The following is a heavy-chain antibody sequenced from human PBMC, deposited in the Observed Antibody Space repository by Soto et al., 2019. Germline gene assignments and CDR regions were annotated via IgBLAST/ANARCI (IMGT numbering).Heavy chain of an antibody. CDR2: ISSSSSTI. V-gene: IGHV3-48*01. CDR1: GFPFSSYS. CDR3: ARDSDDSSGYYLLGVYYFDY. Sequence: PGGSLRLSCAASGFPFSSYSMNWVRQAPGKGLEWVSYISSSSSTIYYADSVKGRFTISRDNAKNSLYLQMNSLRAEDTAVYYCARDSDDSSGYYLLGVYYFDYWGQGTLVTVSS. J-gene: IGHJ4*02. D-gene: IGHD3-22*01.